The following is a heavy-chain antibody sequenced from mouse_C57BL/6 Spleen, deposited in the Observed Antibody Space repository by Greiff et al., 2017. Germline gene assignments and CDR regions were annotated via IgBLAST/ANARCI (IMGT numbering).Heavy chain of an antibody. V-gene: IGHV1-69*01. J-gene: IGHJ4*01. Sequence: QVQLQQSGAELVMPGASVKLSCKASGYTFTSYWMHWVKQRPGQGLEWIGEIDPSDSYTNYNQKFKGKSTLTVDKSSSTAYMQLSSLTSEDSAVYYCARGGVGAMDYWGQGTSVTVSS. CDR1: GYTFTSYW. CDR2: IDPSDSYT. CDR3: ARGGVGAMDY.